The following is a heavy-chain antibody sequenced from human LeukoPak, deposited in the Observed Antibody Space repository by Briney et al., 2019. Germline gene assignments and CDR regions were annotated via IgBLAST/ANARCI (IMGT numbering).Heavy chain of an antibody. D-gene: IGHD2-21*01. CDR1: GFSFSTSS. CDR2: IISSSKFI. V-gene: IGHV3-21*01. Sequence: GGSLRLSCAASGFSFSTSSMNWVRQAPGKGLEWVSSIISSSKFIYYADSVKGRFTVSRDNAKNTLYLQMNSLRAEDTAVYYCARGPGGESPPDFDFWGQGTLVTASS. CDR3: ARGPGGESPPDFDF. J-gene: IGHJ4*02.